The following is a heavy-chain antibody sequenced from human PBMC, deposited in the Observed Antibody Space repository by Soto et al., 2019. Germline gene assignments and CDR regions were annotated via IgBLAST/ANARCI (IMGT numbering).Heavy chain of an antibody. J-gene: IGHJ3*02. Sequence: ASVKVSCKASGYTFTSYYMHWVLQAPGQGLEWMGIINPSGGSTSYAQKFQGRVTMTRDTSTSTVYMELSSLRSEDTAVYYCARDPNIVVVPAAMYAFDIWGQGTMVTVSS. CDR2: INPSGGST. CDR3: ARDPNIVVVPAAMYAFDI. V-gene: IGHV1-46*03. D-gene: IGHD2-2*01. CDR1: GYTFTSYY.